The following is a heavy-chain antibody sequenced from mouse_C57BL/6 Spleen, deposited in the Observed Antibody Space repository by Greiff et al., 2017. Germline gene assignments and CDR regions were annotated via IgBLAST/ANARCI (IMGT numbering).Heavy chain of an antibody. V-gene: IGHV1-4*01. J-gene: IGHJ3*01. CDR3: ARGDYYI. CDR2: INPSSGYT. D-gene: IGHD2-12*01. CDR1: GYTFTSYT. Sequence: QVQLKESGAELARPGASVTMSCKASGYTFTSYTMHWVKQRPGQGLEWIGYINPSSGYTKYNQKFKDKATLTADKSSSTAYMQLSSLTSEDSAVYYCARGDYYIWGQGTLVTVSA.